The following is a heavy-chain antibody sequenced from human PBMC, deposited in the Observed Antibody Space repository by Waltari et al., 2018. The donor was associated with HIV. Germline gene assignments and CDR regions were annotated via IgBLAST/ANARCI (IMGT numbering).Heavy chain of an antibody. CDR1: GFTFSGYS. Sequence: EVQRVESGGGLVQPGGCLRLSCPASGFTFSGYSMSGVRQATGKGLEWLSYITSSGTITHYADSVKGRFTFPSDNAKNSLYLQMNSLRDEATAVYYCARSKSYGMDVWGQTTTVTVSS. J-gene: IGHJ6*02. V-gene: IGHV3-48*02. CDR3: ARSKSYGMDV. CDR2: ITSSGTIT.